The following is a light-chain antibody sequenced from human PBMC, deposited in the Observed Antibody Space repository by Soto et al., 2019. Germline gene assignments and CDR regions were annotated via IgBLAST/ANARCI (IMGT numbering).Light chain of an antibody. Sequence: DIQMTQSPSSLSASVGDRVTITWRASQTISNYLNWYQQKPGKAPVLLIFAASSLQSGVPSRFSGSRSGRNFTLAISSLQPADSAIYYCQQTYSVPPTFGRGTKVDIK. CDR1: QTISNY. V-gene: IGKV1-39*01. CDR2: AAS. CDR3: QQTYSVPPT. J-gene: IGKJ1*01.